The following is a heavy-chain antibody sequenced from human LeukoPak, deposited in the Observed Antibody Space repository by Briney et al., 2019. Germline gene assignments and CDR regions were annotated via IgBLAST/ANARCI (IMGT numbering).Heavy chain of an antibody. CDR2: VYYTGNT. J-gene: IGHJ4*02. D-gene: IGHD5-12*01. Sequence: SETLSLTCTFSGDPINIHTDYKWTWIRQPPGKGLEWIGYVYYTGNTNYNPSFQSRVTISVDTSKNQFSLKLTSVTAADTAVYYCAREYSAFDYCGQGTLVTVSS. V-gene: IGHV4-61*08. CDR3: AREYSAFDY. CDR1: GDPINIHTDYK.